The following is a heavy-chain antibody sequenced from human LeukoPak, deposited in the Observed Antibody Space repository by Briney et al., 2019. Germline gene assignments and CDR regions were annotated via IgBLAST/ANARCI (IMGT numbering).Heavy chain of an antibody. CDR2: IYYSGNT. J-gene: IGHJ4*02. V-gene: IGHV4-59*01. CDR1: GGSISPYY. Sequence: SETLSLTCTVSGGSISPYYWSWIRQPPGKGLEWLGYIYYSGNTDYNPSLKSRVAVSVDTSKNQFSLKLSSVTAADTAVYYCARSTGTTMFIDYWGQGTLVTVSS. D-gene: IGHD3-10*02. CDR3: ARSTGTTMFIDY.